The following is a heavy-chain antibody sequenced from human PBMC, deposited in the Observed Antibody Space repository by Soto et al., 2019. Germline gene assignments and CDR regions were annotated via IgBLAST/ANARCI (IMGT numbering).Heavy chain of an antibody. D-gene: IGHD3-22*01. CDR2: IYHSGST. Sequence: QLQLPESGSGMVKPSQTLSLTCAVSCGSISSGGYSWSWIRQPPGKGLEWIGYIYHSGSTYSNPSLKSRVAISVDRSKNQFSLKLSSVTAADTAVYYCAIGAPVVNDYWGQGTMGTVSS. CDR3: AIGAPVVNDY. V-gene: IGHV4-30-2*01. J-gene: IGHJ4*02. CDR1: CGSISSGGYS.